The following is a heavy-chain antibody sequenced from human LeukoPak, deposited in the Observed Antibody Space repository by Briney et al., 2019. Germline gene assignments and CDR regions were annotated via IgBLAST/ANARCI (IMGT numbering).Heavy chain of an antibody. J-gene: IGHJ3*02. D-gene: IGHD3-10*01. V-gene: IGHV3-30-3*01. Sequence: GGSLRLSCAASGFTFGSYAMHWVRQAPGKGLEWVAVISYDGSNKYYADSVKGRFTISRDNSKNTLYLQMNSLRAEDTAVYYCATMPTYYYGSGSYQADAFDIWGQGTMVTVSS. CDR3: ATMPTYYYGSGSYQADAFDI. CDR2: ISYDGSNK. CDR1: GFTFGSYA.